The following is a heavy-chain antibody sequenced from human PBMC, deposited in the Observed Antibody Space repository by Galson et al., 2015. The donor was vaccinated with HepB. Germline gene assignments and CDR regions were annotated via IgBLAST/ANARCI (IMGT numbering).Heavy chain of an antibody. CDR2: ISAYNGNT. Sequence: SVKVSCKASGCTFTSYGISWVRQAPGQGLEWMGWISAYNGNTNYAQKLQGRVTMTTDTSTSTAYMELRSLRSDDTAVYYCARDSPIAAAGTTWFDPWGQGTLVTVSS. V-gene: IGHV1-18*01. D-gene: IGHD6-13*01. J-gene: IGHJ5*02. CDR3: ARDSPIAAAGTTWFDP. CDR1: GCTFTSYG.